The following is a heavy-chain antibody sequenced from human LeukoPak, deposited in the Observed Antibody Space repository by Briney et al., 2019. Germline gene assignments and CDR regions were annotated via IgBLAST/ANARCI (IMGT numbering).Heavy chain of an antibody. V-gene: IGHV4-61*02. CDR2: IYTSGST. J-gene: IGHJ3*02. Sequence: PSETLSLPCTVSGGSISSGSYYWSWIRQPAGKGLEWIGRIYTSGSTNYNPSLKSRVTISVDTSKNQFSLKLSSVTAADTAVYYCARDPVPAYAFDIWGQGTMVTVSS. CDR1: GGSISSGSYY. CDR3: ARDPVPAYAFDI. D-gene: IGHD2-2*01.